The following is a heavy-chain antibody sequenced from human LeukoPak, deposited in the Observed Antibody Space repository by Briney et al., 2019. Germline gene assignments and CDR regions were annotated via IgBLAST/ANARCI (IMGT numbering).Heavy chain of an antibody. J-gene: IGHJ4*02. CDR2: IYPGDSDT. Sequence: GESLQTSCKGSGDSFTSYWIGWGRQMPGKGLEWMGIIYPGDSDTRYSPSFQGQVTISADEYISTAYLQCSSVKASDTAMYYCAGADSSGYYGIDYWGQGTLVTVSS. CDR1: GDSFTSYW. V-gene: IGHV5-51*01. CDR3: AGADSSGYYGIDY. D-gene: IGHD3-22*01.